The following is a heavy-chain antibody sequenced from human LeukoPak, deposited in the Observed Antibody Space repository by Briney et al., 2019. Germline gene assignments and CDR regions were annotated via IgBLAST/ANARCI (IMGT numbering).Heavy chain of an antibody. Sequence: NTSETLSLTCTVSGGSISSGGYYWSWIRQHPGKGLEWIGYIYYSGSTYYHPSLKSRVTISVDTSKNQFSLKLSSVTAADTAVYYCARLDYGDSYLDYWGQGTLATVSS. CDR1: GGSISSGGYY. D-gene: IGHD4-17*01. CDR2: IYYSGST. CDR3: ARLDYGDSYLDY. V-gene: IGHV4-31*03. J-gene: IGHJ4*02.